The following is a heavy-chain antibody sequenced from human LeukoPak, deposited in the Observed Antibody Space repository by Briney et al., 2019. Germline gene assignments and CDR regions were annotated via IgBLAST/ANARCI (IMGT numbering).Heavy chain of an antibody. CDR1: GGTFSSYA. J-gene: IGHJ3*02. CDR2: INPNSGGT. D-gene: IGHD6-25*01. CDR3: ARGERALDAFDI. Sequence: ASVKVSCKASGGTFSSYAISWVRQAPGQGLEWMGWINPNSGGTKYAQKFQGRVTMTRDTSISTAYMDLRRLRFDDTAVYYCARGERALDAFDIWGQGTMVTVSS. V-gene: IGHV1-2*02.